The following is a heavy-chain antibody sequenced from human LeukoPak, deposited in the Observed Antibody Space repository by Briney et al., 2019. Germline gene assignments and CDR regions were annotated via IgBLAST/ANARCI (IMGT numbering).Heavy chain of an antibody. Sequence: GGSLRLSCAASGFTFSSYGMHWVRQAPGKGLEWVAVISYDGSNKYYADSVKGRFTISRDNSKNTLYLQMNSLRAEDTAVYYCSSLLGYCSGGSCHYFDYWGQGTLVTVSS. CDR3: SSLLGYCSGGSCHYFDY. V-gene: IGHV3-30*03. CDR2: ISYDGSNK. D-gene: IGHD2-15*01. CDR1: GFTFSSYG. J-gene: IGHJ4*02.